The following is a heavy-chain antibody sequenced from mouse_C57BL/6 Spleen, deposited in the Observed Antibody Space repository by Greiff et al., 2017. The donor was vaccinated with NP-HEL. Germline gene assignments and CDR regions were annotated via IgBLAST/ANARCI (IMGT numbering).Heavy chain of an antibody. CDR3: ARNYYGEGYAMDY. J-gene: IGHJ4*01. Sequence: VQLQQSGAELVRPGTSVKVSCKASGYAFTNYLIEWVKQRPGQGLEWIGVINPGSGGTNYNEKFKGKATLTADKSSSTAYMQLSSLTSEDSAVYFCARNYYGEGYAMDYWGQGTSVTVSS. V-gene: IGHV1-54*01. CDR1: GYAFTNYL. CDR2: INPGSGGT. D-gene: IGHD1-1*01.